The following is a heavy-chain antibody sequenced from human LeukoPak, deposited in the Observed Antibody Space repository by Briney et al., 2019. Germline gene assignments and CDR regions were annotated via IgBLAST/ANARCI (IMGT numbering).Heavy chain of an antibody. V-gene: IGHV3-23*01. CDR1: GFTFSSYE. CDR3: AKDTSGGPHAGWFDP. CDR2: ISGSGGNT. J-gene: IGHJ5*02. Sequence: GGSLRLSCAASGFTFSSYEMNWVRQAPGKGLEWVSAISGSGGNTYYADSVKGRFTISRDNSKNTLYLQMNSLRAEDTAVYYCAKDTSGGPHAGWFDPWGQGTLVTVSS. D-gene: IGHD6-19*01.